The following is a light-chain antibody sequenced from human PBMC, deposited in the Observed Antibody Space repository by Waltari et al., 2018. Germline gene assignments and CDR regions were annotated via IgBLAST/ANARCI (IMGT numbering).Light chain of an antibody. CDR2: YDS. V-gene: IGLV1-44*01. CDR3: AAWDDSLSAYV. J-gene: IGLJ1*01. Sequence: QPALTQPPSASGTPGQWVSVSCSGSSSNIGSNAVNWYQQLPGMAPKLLIYYDSQPPSWGPDLVPGSKAGTAASLATSGLQSEDEADDICAAWDDSLSAYVFGTGTKVTVL. CDR1: SSNIGSNA.